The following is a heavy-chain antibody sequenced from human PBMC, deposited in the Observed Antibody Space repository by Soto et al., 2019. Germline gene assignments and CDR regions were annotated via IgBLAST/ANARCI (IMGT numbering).Heavy chain of an antibody. CDR3: TRAPPVFNTATGPRSAFDI. CDR1: GFTVGDYA. J-gene: IGHJ3*02. D-gene: IGHD6-25*01. CDR2: IRSKAYGGTT. Sequence: SLSLTCTASGFTVGDYAMSWVRQAPGKGLEWVGFIRSKAYGGTTEYAASVKGRFTISRDDSKSIAYLQMNSLKTEDTAVYYCTRAPPVFNTATGPRSAFDIWGQGTMVTVSS. V-gene: IGHV3-49*04.